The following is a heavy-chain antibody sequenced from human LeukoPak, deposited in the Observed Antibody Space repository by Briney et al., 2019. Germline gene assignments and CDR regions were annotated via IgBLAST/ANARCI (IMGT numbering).Heavy chain of an antibody. CDR2: INHSGST. V-gene: IGHV4-34*01. CDR1: GGSFSGYY. Sequence: SETLSLTCAVYGGSFSGYYWSWIRQPPGKGLEWIGEINHSGSTNYNPSLKSRVTISVDTSKNQFSLKLSSVTAADTAVYYCARETPRYWFDPWGQGTLVTVSS. CDR3: ARETPRYWFDP. J-gene: IGHJ5*02.